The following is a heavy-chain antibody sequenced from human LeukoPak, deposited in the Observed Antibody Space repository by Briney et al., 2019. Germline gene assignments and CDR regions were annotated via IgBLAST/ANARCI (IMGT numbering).Heavy chain of an antibody. CDR1: GYTLPQLS. V-gene: IGHV1-24*01. D-gene: IGHD1-26*01. CDR3: ATDLGQGSYWDY. J-gene: IGHJ4*02. CDR2: FDSEDGET. Sequence: ASVTDSCLVSGYTLPQLSMHWVRPARCKELEWMGGFDSEDGETIYAQKFQGRVTMTEDTSTDTAYMELSSLRSEDTAVYYCATDLGQGSYWDYWGQGTLVTVSS.